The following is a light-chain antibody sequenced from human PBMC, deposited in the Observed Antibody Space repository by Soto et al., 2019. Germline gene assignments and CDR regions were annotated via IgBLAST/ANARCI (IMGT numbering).Light chain of an antibody. Sequence: EIVLTQSPATLSLSPGERATLSCRASQSVNSYLAWYQQKPGQAPRLLIYDASNRATGLPARFSGSGSGTDFTLTISSLAPKDFAVYYCQQGGTFGQGTRLEIK. CDR3: QQGGT. J-gene: IGKJ5*01. CDR1: QSVNSY. V-gene: IGKV3-11*01. CDR2: DAS.